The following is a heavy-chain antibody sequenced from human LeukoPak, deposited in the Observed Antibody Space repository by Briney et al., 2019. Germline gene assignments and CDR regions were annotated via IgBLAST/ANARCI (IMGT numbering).Heavy chain of an antibody. Sequence: PGGSLRLSCAASGFTFSSYAMSWVRQAPGKGLEWVSAISGSGGSTYYADSVKGRFTISRDNSKNTLYLQMNSLRAEDTAVYYCAKSNGDPYYYYMDVWGKGTTVTVSS. V-gene: IGHV3-23*01. CDR1: GFTFSSYA. CDR3: AKSNGDPYYYYMDV. CDR2: ISGSGGST. D-gene: IGHD4-17*01. J-gene: IGHJ6*03.